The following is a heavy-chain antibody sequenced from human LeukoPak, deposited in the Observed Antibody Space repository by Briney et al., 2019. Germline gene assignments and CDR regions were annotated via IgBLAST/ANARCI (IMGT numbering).Heavy chain of an antibody. Sequence: ASVKVSCKASGYTFTSYDINWVRQATGQGLEWMGWMNPNSGNTGYAQKFQGRVTMTRNTSISTAYMELRSLRSDDTAVYYCARGYCSSTSCYGYYYYGMDVWGQGTTATVSS. CDR2: MNPNSGNT. V-gene: IGHV1-8*01. CDR1: GYTFTSYD. CDR3: ARGYCSSTSCYGYYYYGMDV. D-gene: IGHD2-2*01. J-gene: IGHJ6*02.